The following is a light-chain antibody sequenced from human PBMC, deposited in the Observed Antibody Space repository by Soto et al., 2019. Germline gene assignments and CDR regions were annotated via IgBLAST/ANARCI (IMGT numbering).Light chain of an antibody. CDR2: DAS. CDR1: QSISSR. CDR3: QQYNSYSPRT. V-gene: IGKV1-5*01. J-gene: IGKJ1*01. Sequence: DIQMTQSPSTLSSSLGDRGTITFLASQSISSRLAWYQQKPGKAPKLLIYDASSLESGVPSRFSGSGSGTEFTLSISSLQPDDFATYYCQQYNSYSPRTFGQGTKVDIK.